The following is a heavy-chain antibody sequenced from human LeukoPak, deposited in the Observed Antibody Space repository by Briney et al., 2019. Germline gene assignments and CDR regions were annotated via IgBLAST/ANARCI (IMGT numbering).Heavy chain of an antibody. J-gene: IGHJ3*02. CDR3: AKHLSGSYYGDAFDI. CDR1: GGTFSSYA. Sequence: ASVKVSCKASGGTFSSYAISWVRQAPGQGLEWMGGIISIFGTANYAQKFQGRVTITADKSTSTAYMELSSLRSEDTAVYYCAKHLSGSYYGDAFDIWGQGTMVTVSS. D-gene: IGHD1-26*01. CDR2: IISIFGTA. V-gene: IGHV1-69*06.